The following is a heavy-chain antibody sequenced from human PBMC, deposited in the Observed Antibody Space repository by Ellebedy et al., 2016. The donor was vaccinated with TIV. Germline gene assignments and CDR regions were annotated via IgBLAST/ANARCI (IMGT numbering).Heavy chain of an antibody. CDR2: IKQDGSEK. J-gene: IGHJ4*02. D-gene: IGHD6-19*01. V-gene: IGHV3-7*04. CDR1: GFTFSSYW. CDR3: ARDGSDSSGWLD. Sequence: GESLKISCAASGFTFSSYWMSWVRQAPGRGREWVANIKQDGSEKYYVDSVKGRFTISRDNAKTSLDLQMNSLRAEDTAVYYCARDGSDSSGWLDWGQGTLVTVSS.